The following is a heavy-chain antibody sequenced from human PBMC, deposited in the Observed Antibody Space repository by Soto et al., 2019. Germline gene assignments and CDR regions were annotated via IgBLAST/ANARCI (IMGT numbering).Heavy chain of an antibody. D-gene: IGHD1-26*01. V-gene: IGHV1-2*02. CDR3: ARGSPRMGALPTY. J-gene: IGHJ4*02. CDR2: INPKSGDT. CDR1: GYTFTGYY. Sequence: ASVKVSCKASGYTFTGYYIHWVRQAPGQGLEWMGWINPKSGDTNYAQKFQGRVSMTRDTSITTAYMEVSRLKSDDTAVYYCARGSPRMGALPTYWGQGTLVTVSS.